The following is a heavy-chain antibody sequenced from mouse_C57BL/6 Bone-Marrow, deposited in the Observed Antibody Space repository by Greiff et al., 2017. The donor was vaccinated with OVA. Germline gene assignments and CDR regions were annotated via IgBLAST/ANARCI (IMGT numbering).Heavy chain of an antibody. V-gene: IGHV5-12*01. J-gene: IGHJ4*01. Sequence: EVKLMESGGGLVQPGGSLKLSCAASGFTFSDYYMYWVRQTPEKRLEWVAYISNGGGSTYYPDTVKGRFTISRDNAKNTLYLQMSRLKSEDTAMYYCARQNLIYDGYYDYAMDYWGQGTSVTVSS. D-gene: IGHD2-3*01. CDR3: ARQNLIYDGYYDYAMDY. CDR1: GFTFSDYY. CDR2: ISNGGGST.